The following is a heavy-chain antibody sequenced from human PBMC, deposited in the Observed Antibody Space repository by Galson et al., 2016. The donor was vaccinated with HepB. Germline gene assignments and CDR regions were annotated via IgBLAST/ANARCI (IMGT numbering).Heavy chain of an antibody. CDR1: GFTFDDYY. D-gene: IGHD1-26*01. CDR3: ARGGSWGVDY. J-gene: IGHJ4*02. Sequence: SLRLSCAASGFTFDDYYMSWIRQAPGKGLEWVANIKEDGSDKYYVDSVKGRFTLSRDNAKNSLFLQMTSLRAEDTAVYYCARGGSWGVDYWGQGTLVTVSS. CDR2: IKEDGSDK. V-gene: IGHV3-7*03.